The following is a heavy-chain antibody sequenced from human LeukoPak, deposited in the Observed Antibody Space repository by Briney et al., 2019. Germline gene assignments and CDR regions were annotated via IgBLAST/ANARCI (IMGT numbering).Heavy chain of an antibody. Sequence: SETLSLTCTVSGGSISSSGYYWGWIRQPPGKGLEWIGNIYYSGSTYYNPSLKSRVTISVDTSKNQFSLKLSSVTAADTAVYYCARGPAKNWFDPWGQGTLVTVSS. V-gene: IGHV4-39*07. CDR1: GGSISSSGYY. CDR3: ARGPAKNWFDP. J-gene: IGHJ5*02. CDR2: IYYSGST.